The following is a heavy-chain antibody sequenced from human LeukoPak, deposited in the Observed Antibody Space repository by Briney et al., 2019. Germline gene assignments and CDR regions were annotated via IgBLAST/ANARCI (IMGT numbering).Heavy chain of an antibody. D-gene: IGHD3-22*01. J-gene: IGHJ4*02. CDR1: GGTFSSYA. Sequence: SVKVSCKASGGTFSSYAISWVRQAPGQGLEWMGRIIPIFGTANYAQKFQGRVTITTDESTSTAYMELSSLRSEDTAVYYCASCDYDSSGYYYDFDYWGQGTLVTVSP. CDR3: ASCDYDSSGYYYDFDY. V-gene: IGHV1-69*05. CDR2: IIPIFGTA.